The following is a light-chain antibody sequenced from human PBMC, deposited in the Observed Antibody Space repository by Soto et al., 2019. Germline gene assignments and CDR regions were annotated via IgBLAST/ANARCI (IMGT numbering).Light chain of an antibody. J-gene: IGKJ5*01. CDR2: ASS. CDR1: QDISTS. V-gene: IGKV1-17*03. CDR3: LQHSSYPFT. Sequence: DIQMTQSPSAMSASIGDRVTITWRASQDISTSLAWFQQKPGRVPTRLIYASSTLERGVPSRFSGSGSGTEFTLTISSLQPEDFATYYCLQHSSYPFTFSQGTRLEIK.